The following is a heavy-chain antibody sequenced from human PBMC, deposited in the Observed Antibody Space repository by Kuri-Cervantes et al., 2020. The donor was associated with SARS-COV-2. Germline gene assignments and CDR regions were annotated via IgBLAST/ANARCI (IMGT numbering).Heavy chain of an antibody. D-gene: IGHD3-9*01. Sequence: ASVKVSCKASGGTFSSYAISWVRQAPGQGLEWMGWISAYNGNTNYAQKPQGRVTMTTDTSTSTAYMELRSLRSDDTAVYYCARGGYFDWLANLYYYYMDVWGKGTTVTVSS. CDR1: GGTFSSYA. J-gene: IGHJ6*03. V-gene: IGHV1-18*01. CDR2: ISAYNGNT. CDR3: ARGGYFDWLANLYYYYMDV.